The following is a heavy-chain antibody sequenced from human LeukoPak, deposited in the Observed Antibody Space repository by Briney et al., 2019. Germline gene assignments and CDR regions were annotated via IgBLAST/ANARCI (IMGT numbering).Heavy chain of an antibody. CDR2: IYYSRTT. V-gene: IGHV4-39*01. Sequence: PSETLSLTCTVSGGSISTNKYYWGWVRQPPGKGLEWFGSIYYSRTTYYNPTLKRRVTIFVHTSKNQFSLKLSSVTAADTAVYYCATPYSGGYQGLDIWGQGTMVTVS. D-gene: IGHD1-26*01. CDR3: ATPYSGGYQGLDI. J-gene: IGHJ3*02. CDR1: GGSISTNKYY.